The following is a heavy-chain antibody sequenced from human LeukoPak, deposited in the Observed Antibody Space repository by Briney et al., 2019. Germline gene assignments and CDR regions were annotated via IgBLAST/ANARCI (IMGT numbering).Heavy chain of an antibody. CDR3: ARHGWHAWYFDL. CDR2: INQRRNT. Sequence: SETLSLTCVVYGGSFSGYSWSWIRQPPGKGLEWIGEINQRRNTNYNPSLKGRATISIDTSKNQFSLKLSSVTAADTAVYFCARHGWHAWYFDLWGRGTLVTVSS. CDR1: GGSFSGYS. J-gene: IGHJ2*01. V-gene: IGHV4-34*01. D-gene: IGHD6-19*01.